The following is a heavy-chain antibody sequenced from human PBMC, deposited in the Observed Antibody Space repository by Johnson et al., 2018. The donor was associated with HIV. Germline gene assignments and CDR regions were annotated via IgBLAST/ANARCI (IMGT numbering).Heavy chain of an antibody. J-gene: IGHJ3*02. V-gene: IGHV3-30*04. D-gene: IGHD4-23*01. CDR2: ISYDVGSK. CDR1: GFTFSNYP. Sequence: QVQLVESGGGVVQPGRSLRLSCAASGFTFSNYPMHWVRQPPGKGLEWVAIISYDVGSKYYADSVKGRFTVSRDNSKNTLYLQINSLRPEDTAVYYCARATVESAFDIWGQGTMVTVSS. CDR3: ARATVESAFDI.